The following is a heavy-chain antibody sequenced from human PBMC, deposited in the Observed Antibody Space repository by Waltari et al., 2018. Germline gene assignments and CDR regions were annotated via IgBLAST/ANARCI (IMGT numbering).Heavy chain of an antibody. J-gene: IGHJ1*01. CDR1: GYSFSSYS. Sequence: QVPLVQSGAEVKQPGASVKVSCKASGYSFSSYSLNWVRQVPGQGLEWMGWIRTYNGETNYAQKFQGRVTMTTDTSTSTAYMELRSLTSDDTAVYYCARYPGVLYFQHWGQGTLVTVSS. CDR2: IRTYNGET. D-gene: IGHD2-8*01. V-gene: IGHV1-18*01. CDR3: ARYPGVLYFQH.